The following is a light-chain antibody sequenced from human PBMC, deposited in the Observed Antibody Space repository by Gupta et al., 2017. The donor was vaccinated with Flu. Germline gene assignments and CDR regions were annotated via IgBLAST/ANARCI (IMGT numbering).Light chain of an antibody. CDR2: EVS. V-gene: IGLV2-14*01. CDR1: SRDIGGYNY. J-gene: IGLJ2*01. Sequence: QSALTQPVSVSASPGQPITIPCTGTSRDIGGYNYVSWYQHHPGQAPKLVVFEVSDRPSGVSTRFSGSKSGITASLTISGLQAEDEADYYCSSYTNTHTLVLFGGGTKLTVL. CDR3: SSYTNTHTLVL.